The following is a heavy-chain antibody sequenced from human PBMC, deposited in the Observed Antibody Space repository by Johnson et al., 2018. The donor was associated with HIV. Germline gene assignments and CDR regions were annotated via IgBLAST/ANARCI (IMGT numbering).Heavy chain of an antibody. CDR3: AKDSWGYDDSSGADAFDI. CDR1: GFTFSSYA. J-gene: IGHJ3*02. CDR2: ISWDGSSP. D-gene: IGHD3-22*01. V-gene: IGHV3-43D*03. Sequence: VQVVESGGGLVQPGRSLRLSCAASGFTFSSYAMHWVRQAPGKGLEWVSLISWDGSSPYYADFVKGRFTISRDNSKNSLYLQMNMLRAEETALYYCAKDSWGYDDSSGADAFDIWGQGTMVTVSS.